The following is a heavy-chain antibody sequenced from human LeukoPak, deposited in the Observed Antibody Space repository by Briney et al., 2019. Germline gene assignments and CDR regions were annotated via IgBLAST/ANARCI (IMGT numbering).Heavy chain of an antibody. Sequence: KPGGSLRLSCAASGFTFSGSAMHWVRQASGKGLEWVGRIRSKANGYATAYAASVKGRFTISRDDSKNTAYLQMNSLKTEDTAVYYCTRHGGGVGATDFDYWGQGTLVTVSS. CDR1: GFTFSGSA. J-gene: IGHJ4*02. V-gene: IGHV3-73*01. CDR2: IRSKANGYAT. CDR3: TRHGGGVGATDFDY. D-gene: IGHD1-26*01.